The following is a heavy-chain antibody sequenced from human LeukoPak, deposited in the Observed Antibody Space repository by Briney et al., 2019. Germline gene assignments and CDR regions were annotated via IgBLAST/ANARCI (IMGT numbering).Heavy chain of an antibody. J-gene: IGHJ4*02. CDR2: VYTSGST. CDR3: ARDPFNWNYFDY. V-gene: IGHV4-4*07. CDR1: GGSISSYY. Sequence: SETLSLTCTVSGGSISSYYWSWIRQPAGKGLEWIGRVYTSGSTNYNPSLKSRVTMSVDTSKNPFSLKLSSVTAADTAVYYCARDPFNWNYFDYWGQGTLVTVSS. D-gene: IGHD1-20*01.